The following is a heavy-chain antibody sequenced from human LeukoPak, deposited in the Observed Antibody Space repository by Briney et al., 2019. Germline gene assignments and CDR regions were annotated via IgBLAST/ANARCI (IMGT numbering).Heavy chain of an antibody. CDR1: GFTFSSYA. D-gene: IGHD1-26*01. J-gene: IGHJ6*02. CDR3: AKGVAAGGSYYYYYGMDV. V-gene: IGHV3-30-3*01. Sequence: RGSLGLSCAASGFTFSSYAMHWVRQAPGKGLEWVAVISYDGSNKYYADSVKGRFTFSRDNSKNTLYLQMNSLRAEDTAVYYCAKGVAAGGSYYYYYGMDVWGQGTTVTVSS. CDR2: ISYDGSNK.